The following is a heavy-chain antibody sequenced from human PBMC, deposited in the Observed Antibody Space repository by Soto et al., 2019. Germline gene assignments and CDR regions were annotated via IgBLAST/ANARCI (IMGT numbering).Heavy chain of an antibody. CDR1: GYTLTELS. CDR2: FDPEDGET. Sequence: ASVKVSCEVSGYTLTELSMHWVRQARGKGLEWMGGFDPEDGETIYAQKFQGRVTMTEDTSTDTAYMELSSLRSEDTAVYYCATDKAVGATSEAFDYWGQGTLVTAPQ. CDR3: ATDKAVGATSEAFDY. J-gene: IGHJ4*02. D-gene: IGHD1-26*01. V-gene: IGHV1-24*01.